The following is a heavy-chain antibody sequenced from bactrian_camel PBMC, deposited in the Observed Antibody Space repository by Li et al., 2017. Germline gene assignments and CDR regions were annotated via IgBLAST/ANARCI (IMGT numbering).Heavy chain of an antibody. V-gene: IGHV3S67*01. CDR2: IESSGSA. Sequence: DVQLVESGGGSVQPGGSLRLSCQVSGYTYSPYCLGWFRQAAGKEREGVAHIESSGSAFYADSMKGRVTISKDNAKKILYLQMASLKPEDSAMYYCAAEAGGDWMLDLTPPPSGYWGQGTQVTVS. CDR3: AAEAGGDWMLDLTPPPSGY. CDR1: GYTYSPYC. J-gene: IGHJ6*01. D-gene: IGHD1*01.